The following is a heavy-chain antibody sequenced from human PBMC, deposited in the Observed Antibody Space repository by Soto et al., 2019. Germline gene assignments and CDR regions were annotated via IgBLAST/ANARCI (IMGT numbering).Heavy chain of an antibody. CDR1: GYSFTSYW. CDR2: IYPGDSDT. Sequence: GESLKISCKGSGYSFTSYWIGWVRQMPGKGLEWMGIIYPGDSDTRYSPSFQGQVTISADKSISTAYLQWSSLKASDTAMYYCARSGGRVSIAARPFLDVWGKGTTVTVSS. V-gene: IGHV5-51*01. J-gene: IGHJ6*04. D-gene: IGHD6-6*01. CDR3: ARSGGRVSIAARPFLDV.